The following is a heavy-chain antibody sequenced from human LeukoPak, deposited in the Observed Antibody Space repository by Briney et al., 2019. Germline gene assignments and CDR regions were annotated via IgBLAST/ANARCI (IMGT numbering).Heavy chain of an antibody. CDR1: GGSISSHNHH. Sequence: SETLSLTCSVSGGSISSHNHHWDWIRQPPGNGLEWIGSIHHSGATYSNPSLRSRLTLSVDMSKNHVSLNLSSVTAADTAVYYCARRDNSFDSWGPGTLVTVSS. CDR2: IHHSGAT. V-gene: IGHV4-39*02. CDR3: ARRDNSFDS. J-gene: IGHJ4*02. D-gene: IGHD5-24*01.